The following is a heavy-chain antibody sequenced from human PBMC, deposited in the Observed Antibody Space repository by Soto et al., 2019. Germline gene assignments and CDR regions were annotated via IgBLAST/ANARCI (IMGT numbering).Heavy chain of an antibody. V-gene: IGHV2-26*01. CDR1: GFSLSNARMG. CDR3: ARNRNGDPTLDY. Sequence: SGPTLVNPTETLTLTCTVSGFSLSNARMGVSWIRQPPGKALEWLAHIFSNDEKSYSTSLKSRLTTSKDTSKSQVVLTMTNMDPVDTATYYCARNRNGDPTLDYWGQGTLVTVSS. CDR2: IFSNDEK. J-gene: IGHJ4*02. D-gene: IGHD4-17*01.